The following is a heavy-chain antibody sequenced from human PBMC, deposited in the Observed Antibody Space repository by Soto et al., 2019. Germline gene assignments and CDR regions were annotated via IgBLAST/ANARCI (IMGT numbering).Heavy chain of an antibody. Sequence: GSLRLSCAAAGFTFSNYGMNWVRQAPGKGPEWVSGISSNGDTANYADSVNGRFTISRDNSKNALYMQMNGLRPEDTAVYYCAKDLSRWPHYAFDSWGQGTLVTVSS. D-gene: IGHD4-17*01. CDR1: GFTFSNYG. CDR2: ISSNGDTA. J-gene: IGHJ5*01. CDR3: AKDLSRWPHYAFDS. V-gene: IGHV3-23*01.